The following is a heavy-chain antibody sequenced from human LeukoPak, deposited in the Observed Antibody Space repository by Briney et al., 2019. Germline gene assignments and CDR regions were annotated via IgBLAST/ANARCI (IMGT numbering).Heavy chain of an antibody. J-gene: IGHJ4*02. V-gene: IGHV4-61*02. Sequence: SETLSLTCTVSGGSISSGSYYWSWIRQPAGKGLEWIGRIYTSGSTNYNPSLKSRVTISVDTSKNQFSLKLSSVTAADTAVYYCARDPGESWQLYYWGQGTLVTVSS. CDR2: IYTSGST. CDR3: ARDPGESWQLYY. D-gene: IGHD6-6*01. CDR1: GGSISSGSYY.